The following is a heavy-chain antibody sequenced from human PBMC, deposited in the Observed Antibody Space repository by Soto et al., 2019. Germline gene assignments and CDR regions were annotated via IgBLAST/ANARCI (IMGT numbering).Heavy chain of an antibody. J-gene: IGHJ4*02. CDR3: ARGMMVAATLSHFDY. Sequence: TSETLSLTCAVSGGSISSSNWWSWVRQPPGKGLEWIGEIYHSGSTNYNPSLKSRVTISVDKSKNQFSLKLSSVTAADTAVYYCARGMMVAATLSHFDYWGQGTLVTVSS. D-gene: IGHD2-15*01. CDR2: IYHSGST. V-gene: IGHV4-4*02. CDR1: GGSISSSNW.